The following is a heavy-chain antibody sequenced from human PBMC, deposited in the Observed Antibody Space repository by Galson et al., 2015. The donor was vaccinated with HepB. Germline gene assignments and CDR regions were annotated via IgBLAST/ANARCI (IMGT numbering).Heavy chain of an antibody. CDR2: ISYDGSNK. CDR3: AKDRRYSYGWALEYYYYGMDV. D-gene: IGHD5-18*01. CDR1: GFTFSSYG. V-gene: IGHV3-30*18. J-gene: IGHJ6*02. Sequence: SLRLSCAASGFTFSSYGMHWVRQAPGKGLEWVAVISYDGSNKYYADSVKGRFTISRDNSKNTLYLQMNSLRVEDTAVYYCAKDRRYSYGWALEYYYYGMDVWGQGTTVTVSS.